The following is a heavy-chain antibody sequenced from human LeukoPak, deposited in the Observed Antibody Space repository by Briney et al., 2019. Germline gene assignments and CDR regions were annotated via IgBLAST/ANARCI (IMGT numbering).Heavy chain of an antibody. V-gene: IGHV4-39*01. J-gene: IGHJ6*03. CDR2: FYYSGTT. CDR3: ARQISDYYYYYIDV. CDR1: GGSISSSHYY. D-gene: IGHD3-10*01. Sequence: SETLSLTCTVSGGSISSSHYYWGRIRQPPGKGLEWIGTFYYSGTTYYNPSLESRVTISEDTSKNQFSLTLRSMTAADTAVYYCARQISDYYYYYIDVWGKGTTVTVSS.